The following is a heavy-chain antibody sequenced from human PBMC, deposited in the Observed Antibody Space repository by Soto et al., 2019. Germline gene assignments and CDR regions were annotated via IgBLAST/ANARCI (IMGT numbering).Heavy chain of an antibody. Sequence: SVKVSCKASGYTFTSYVMHWVRQAPGQGLEWMGRIIPILGIANYAQKFQGRVTITADKSTSTAYMELSSLRSEDTAVYYCARSGGDSSGSDAFDIWGQGTMVTVSS. V-gene: IGHV1-69*04. CDR3: ARSGGDSSGSDAFDI. CDR1: GYTFTSYV. CDR2: IIPILGIA. D-gene: IGHD3-22*01. J-gene: IGHJ3*02.